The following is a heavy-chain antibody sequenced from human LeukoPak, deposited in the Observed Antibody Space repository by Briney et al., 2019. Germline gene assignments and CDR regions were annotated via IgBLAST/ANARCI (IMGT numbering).Heavy chain of an antibody. Sequence: SETLSLTCAVYGGSFSGYYWSWIRQPPGKGLEWIGEINHSGSTNYNPSLKSRVTISVDTSKNQFSLKLSSVTAADTAVYYCARDGVVPAAIHYGMDVWGQGTTVTVSS. V-gene: IGHV4-34*01. J-gene: IGHJ6*02. CDR1: GGSFSGYY. D-gene: IGHD2-2*01. CDR3: ARDGVVPAAIHYGMDV. CDR2: INHSGST.